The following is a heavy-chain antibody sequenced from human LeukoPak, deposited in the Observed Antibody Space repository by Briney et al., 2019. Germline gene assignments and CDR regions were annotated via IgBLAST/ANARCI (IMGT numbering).Heavy chain of an antibody. CDR3: ATDAVYYGSGSLDAFDI. J-gene: IGHJ3*02. D-gene: IGHD3-10*01. CDR1: GYTLTELS. V-gene: IGHV1-24*01. CDR2: FDPEDGET. Sequence: ASVKVSCKVSGYTLTELSMHWVRQAPGEGLEWMGGFDPEDGETIYAQKFQGRVTMTEDTSTDTAYMELSSLRSEDTAVYYCATDAVYYGSGSLDAFDIWGQGTMVTVSS.